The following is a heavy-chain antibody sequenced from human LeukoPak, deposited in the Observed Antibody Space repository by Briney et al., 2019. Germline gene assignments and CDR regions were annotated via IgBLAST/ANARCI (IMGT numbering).Heavy chain of an antibody. V-gene: IGHV3-43*02. Sequence: GGSLRLSCAASGFTFDDYAMHWVRQAPGKGLEWVSLISGDGGSTYYADSVKGRFTISRDNSKNSLYLQMNSLRTEDTALYYCAKSRGGPTMVRGVTSATEVYGMGVWGQGTTVTVSS. CDR1: GFTFDDYA. CDR3: AKSRGGPTMVRGVTSATEVYGMGV. CDR2: ISGDGGST. J-gene: IGHJ6*02. D-gene: IGHD3-10*01.